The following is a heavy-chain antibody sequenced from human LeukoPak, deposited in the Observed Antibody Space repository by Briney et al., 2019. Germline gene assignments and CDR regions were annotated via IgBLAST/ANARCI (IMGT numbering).Heavy chain of an antibody. D-gene: IGHD5-12*01. CDR3: ARDHGYAFDY. CDR2: INSISGEI. CDR1: GFTFSYYS. V-gene: IGHV3-48*02. J-gene: IGHJ4*02. Sequence: PGGSLRLSCVASGFTFSYYSMNCVRQAPGKGLEWVSYINSISGEIWYADSVKGRFTISRDDAKNSLYLQMNSLRDEDTAVYYCARDHGYAFDYWGQGTLVTVSS.